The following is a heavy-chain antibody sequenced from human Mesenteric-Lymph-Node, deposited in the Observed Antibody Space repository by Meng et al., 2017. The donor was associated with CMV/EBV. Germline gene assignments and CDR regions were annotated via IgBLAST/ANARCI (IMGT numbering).Heavy chain of an antibody. J-gene: IGHJ6*02. Sequence: ASVKVSCKASGYTFTSYDINWVRQATGQGLEWMGWMNPNSGNTGYAQKFQGRVTMTRNTSISTAYMELSSLRSEDTAVYYCARDGAGRGITGTLGPVGYYYGMDVWGQGTTVTVSS. V-gene: IGHV1-8*01. CDR1: GYTFTSYD. D-gene: IGHD1-7*01. CDR3: ARDGAGRGITGTLGPVGYYYGMDV. CDR2: MNPNSGNT.